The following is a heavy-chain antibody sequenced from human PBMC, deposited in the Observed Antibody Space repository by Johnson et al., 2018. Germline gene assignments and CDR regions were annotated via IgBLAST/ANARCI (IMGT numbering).Heavy chain of an antibody. CDR1: GFTVSSNY. J-gene: IGHJ3*02. D-gene: IGHD2-21*01. CDR2: IYAGGAT. CDR3: ARGKLLIGDALDI. V-gene: IGHV3-66*02. Sequence: VQLVESGGGLVQPGESXRLSCAASGFTVSSNYMTWVRQAPGKGLEWVSVIYAGGATYYADSVKGRFTISRDNSTNTLYLQMNSLRAEDTAVYYCARGKLLIGDALDIWGQGTMVTVSS.